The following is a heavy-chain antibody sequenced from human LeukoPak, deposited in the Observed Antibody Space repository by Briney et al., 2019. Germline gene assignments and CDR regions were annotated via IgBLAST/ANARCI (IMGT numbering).Heavy chain of an antibody. J-gene: IGHJ4*02. V-gene: IGHV3-30*03. CDR1: GFTFSSYG. Sequence: PGGSLRLSCAASGFTFSSYGMHWVRQAPGEGLEWVAVISYDGSNKYYADSVKGRFTISRDNSKNTLYLQMNSLRAEDTAVYYCARHSSRDYWGQGTLVTVSS. D-gene: IGHD2-2*01. CDR3: ARHSSRDY. CDR2: ISYDGSNK.